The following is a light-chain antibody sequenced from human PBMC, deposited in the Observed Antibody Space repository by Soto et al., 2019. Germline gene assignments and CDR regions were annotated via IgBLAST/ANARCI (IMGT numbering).Light chain of an antibody. CDR3: SSYASSSTLEVV. V-gene: IGLV2-14*01. CDR1: SSDVGGYNY. CDR2: DVS. Sequence: QSVLTQPASVSGSPGQSITISCTGTSSDVGGYNYVSWYQQHPGKAPKLIISDVSKRPSGISNRFSGSKSGNTASLTISGLQAEDEADYYCSSYASSSTLEVVFGGGTKLTVL. J-gene: IGLJ2*01.